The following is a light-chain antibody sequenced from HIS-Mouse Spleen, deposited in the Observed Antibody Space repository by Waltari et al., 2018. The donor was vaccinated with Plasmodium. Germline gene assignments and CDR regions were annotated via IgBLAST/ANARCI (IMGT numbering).Light chain of an antibody. J-gene: IGKJ1*01. CDR3: QQSDSTPRT. V-gene: IGKV1-39*01. Sequence: DIQMTQSPSSLSASVGDRVTITCRASQSISSYLNWYQQKPGKAPKLLFYAASSLQSGVPSRVSGGGSGTDFTITISSLQPGGFATNYCQQSDSTPRTFGQGTKVGIK. CDR1: QSISSY. CDR2: AAS.